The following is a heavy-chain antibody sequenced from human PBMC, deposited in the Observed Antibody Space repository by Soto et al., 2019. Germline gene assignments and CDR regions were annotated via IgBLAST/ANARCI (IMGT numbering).Heavy chain of an antibody. CDR1: GASISGFY. CDR3: VRDGTKTLRDWFDP. Sequence: SETLSLICTVSGASISGFYLSWIRKSAGKGLEWIGRIYATGTTDYNPSLKSRVMMSVDTSKKQFSLKLRSVTAADTAVYYCVRDGTKTLRDWFDPWGQGISVTVYS. D-gene: IGHD1-1*01. V-gene: IGHV4-4*07. CDR2: IYATGTT. J-gene: IGHJ5*02.